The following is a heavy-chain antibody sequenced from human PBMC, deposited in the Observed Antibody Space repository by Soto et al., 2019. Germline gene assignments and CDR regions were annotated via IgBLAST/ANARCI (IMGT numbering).Heavy chain of an antibody. Sequence: EVQLVESGGGLVQPGGSLRLSCAASGFTFSSYDMHWVRQATGKGLEWVSAIGTAGDTYYPGSVKGRFTISRENAKNSLYLQMNSLIDEDTAVYYCARAALRSTYYYCYVAVWGKGTTVTVSS. CDR2: IGTAGDT. CDR3: ARAALRSTYYYCYVAV. CDR1: GFTFSSYD. J-gene: IGHJ6*03. V-gene: IGHV3-13*01. D-gene: IGHD3-3*01.